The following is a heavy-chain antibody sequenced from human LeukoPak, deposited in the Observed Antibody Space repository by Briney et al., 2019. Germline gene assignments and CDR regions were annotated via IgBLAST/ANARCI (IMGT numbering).Heavy chain of an antibody. CDR3: AKRGSTWDLDY. CDR2: VSYDGNTK. CDR1: AFTFSSYG. V-gene: IGHV3-33*06. D-gene: IGHD6-6*01. Sequence: GRSLRLSCTASAFTFSSYGMHWVRQAPGKGLEWMAVVSYDGNTKYYADSVRGRFTISRDNSENTLYLQMNSLRAEDTAVYYCAKRGSTWDLDYWGQGTLVTVSS. J-gene: IGHJ4*02.